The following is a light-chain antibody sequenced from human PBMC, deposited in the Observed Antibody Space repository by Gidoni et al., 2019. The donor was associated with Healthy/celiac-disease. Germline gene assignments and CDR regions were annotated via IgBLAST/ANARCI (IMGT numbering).Light chain of an antibody. Sequence: EIVLTQSPGTLSLSPGDRATLSCRASQSVSSSYLAWYQQKPGQAPRLLIYGASSRATGIQDRFSGSGSGTDFTLTISRLEPEDFAVYYCQQYGSSPRYTFGQGTKLEIK. J-gene: IGKJ2*01. V-gene: IGKV3-20*01. CDR2: GAS. CDR3: QQYGSSPRYT. CDR1: QSVSSSY.